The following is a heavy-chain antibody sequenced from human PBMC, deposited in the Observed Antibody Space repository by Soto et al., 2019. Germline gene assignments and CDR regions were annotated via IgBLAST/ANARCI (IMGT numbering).Heavy chain of an antibody. V-gene: IGHV4-61*01. Sequence: QVQMQESGPGLVKPSETLSLTCTVSGASVSSGNHYWSWIRQPPGKGLEWIGYIYHSGITNYNPSLKSRVPISADTSRNPFSLKVSSVTAADTAVYYCARGWDANSWGQGTLVTVSS. D-gene: IGHD6-19*01. CDR1: GASVSSGNHY. CDR3: ARGWDANS. J-gene: IGHJ4*02. CDR2: IYHSGIT.